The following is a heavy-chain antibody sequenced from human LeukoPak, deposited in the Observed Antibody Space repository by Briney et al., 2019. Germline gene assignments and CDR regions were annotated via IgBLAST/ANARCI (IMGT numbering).Heavy chain of an antibody. CDR3: AKQALSDYVWGSCRYFGY. CDR2: ISGSGGST. J-gene: IGHJ4*02. D-gene: IGHD3-16*02. Sequence: PGGSLRLSCAASGFTFSSYAMSWVRQAPGKGLEWVSAISGSGGSTYYADSVKGRFTISRDNSKNTLYLQMNSLRAEDTAVYYCAKQALSDYVWGSCRYFGYWGQGTLVTVSS. CDR1: GFTFSSYA. V-gene: IGHV3-23*01.